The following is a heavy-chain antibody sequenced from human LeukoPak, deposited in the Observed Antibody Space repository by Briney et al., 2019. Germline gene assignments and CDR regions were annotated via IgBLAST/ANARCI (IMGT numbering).Heavy chain of an antibody. D-gene: IGHD4-17*01. CDR3: ARAYRYGQGGLWFDP. CDR1: GGAIRSYY. Sequence: PSETLSLTCTVSGGAIRSYYWSWIRQPPGKGLEWIGYIYYSGSTNYNPSLKSRVTISVDTSENQFSLELSSVTAADTAVYYCARAYRYGQGGLWFDPWGQGTLVTVSS. J-gene: IGHJ5*02. V-gene: IGHV4-59*12. CDR2: IYYSGST.